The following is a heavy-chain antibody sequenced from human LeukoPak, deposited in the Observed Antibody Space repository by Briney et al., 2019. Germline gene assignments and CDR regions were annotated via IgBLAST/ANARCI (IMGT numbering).Heavy chain of an antibody. V-gene: IGHV3-30-3*01. J-gene: IGHJ4*02. CDR3: VNLDGVDY. Sequence: GGSLRLSCAASGFTFSSYAMHWVRQAPGKGLEWVAVISYDGSNKYYADSVKGRFTISRDNSKNTLYLQMNSLRAEDTAVYYCVNLDGVDYWGQGTLVTVSS. CDR2: ISYDGSNK. D-gene: IGHD3-16*01. CDR1: GFTFSSYA.